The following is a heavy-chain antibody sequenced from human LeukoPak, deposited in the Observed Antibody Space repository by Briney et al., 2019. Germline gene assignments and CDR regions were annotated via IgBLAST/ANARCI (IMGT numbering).Heavy chain of an antibody. Sequence: GGSLRLSCAASGFTFSNYAMSWVRQAPGKGLEWVSAISGSGGSTYYADSVKGRFTISRDNSKNTLYLQMNSLRAEDTAVYYCAKTYYDFWSGYYHDYWGQGTLVTVSS. D-gene: IGHD3-3*01. J-gene: IGHJ4*02. CDR1: GFTFSNYA. CDR3: AKTYYDFWSGYYHDY. CDR2: ISGSGGST. V-gene: IGHV3-23*01.